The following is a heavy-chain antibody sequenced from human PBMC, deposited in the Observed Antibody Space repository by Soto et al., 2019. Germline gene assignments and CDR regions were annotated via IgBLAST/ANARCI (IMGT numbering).Heavy chain of an antibody. D-gene: IGHD6-6*01. J-gene: IGHJ6*02. CDR1: GYSFTSYW. Sequence: GESLKISCKGSGYSFTSYWISWVRQMPGKGLEWMGRIDPSDSYTNYSPSFQGHVTISADKSISTAYLQWSSLKASDTAMYYCVRLYSSSSGDYYYGMDVWGQGTTVTVSS. V-gene: IGHV5-10-1*01. CDR2: IDPSDSYT. CDR3: VRLYSSSSGDYYYGMDV.